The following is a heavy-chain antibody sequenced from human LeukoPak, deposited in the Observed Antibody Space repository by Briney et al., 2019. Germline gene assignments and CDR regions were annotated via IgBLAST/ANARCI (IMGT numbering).Heavy chain of an antibody. Sequence: PGGSLRLSCAASGFTFSSYSMNWVRHAPGKGLVWVSRINSDGGTTGYADSVKGRFTISRDNAKSTLYLQMNSLRAEDTAVYYCARFYCSSSSCLEDYWGQGTLVTVSS. CDR1: GFTFSSYS. J-gene: IGHJ4*02. V-gene: IGHV3-74*01. CDR2: INSDGGTT. D-gene: IGHD2-2*01. CDR3: ARFYCSSSSCLEDY.